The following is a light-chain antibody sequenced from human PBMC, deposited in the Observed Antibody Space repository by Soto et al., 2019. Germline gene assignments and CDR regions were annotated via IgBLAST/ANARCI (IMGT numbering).Light chain of an antibody. CDR1: SSDIGIYKY. V-gene: IGLV2-14*01. CDR2: EVS. J-gene: IGLJ1*01. CDR3: SSYTTSAPYA. Sequence: QSVLTQPASVSGSPGQSIAISCTGSSSDIGIYKYVSWYQQHPGKVPKLIIYEVSNRPSGVSNRFSGSKSGNTASLTISGLQAEDEADYSCSSYTTSAPYALGSGTKGPVL.